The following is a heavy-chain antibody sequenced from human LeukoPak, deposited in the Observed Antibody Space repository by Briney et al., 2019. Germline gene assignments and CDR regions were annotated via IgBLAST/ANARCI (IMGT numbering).Heavy chain of an antibody. D-gene: IGHD3-16*01. CDR2: IHHSGST. J-gene: IGHJ4*02. Sequence: SETLSLTCAVYGGSFSGSFSDYYWTCIRQTPGKGLEWIGEIHHSGSTNYNPSLKSRVTISVDTSKNQSSLKLNSLTAADTAVYYCATFRWGVGFEYWGQGTLATASS. CDR1: GGSFSGSFSDYY. V-gene: IGHV4-34*01. CDR3: ATFRWGVGFEY.